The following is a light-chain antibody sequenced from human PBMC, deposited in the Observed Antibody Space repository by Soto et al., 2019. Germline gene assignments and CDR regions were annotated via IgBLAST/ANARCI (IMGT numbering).Light chain of an antibody. CDR3: QQYNNGPPIT. CDR1: QSVSSN. J-gene: IGKJ5*01. V-gene: IGKV3-15*01. CDR2: GAS. Sequence: EIVMTQSPATLSVSPGERATLSCRASQSVSSNLAWYQQRPGQAPRLLIYGASTRATGIPARFSGDGSGTELTLTISSLQSADFAVYYCQQYNNGPPITFGQGTRLEIK.